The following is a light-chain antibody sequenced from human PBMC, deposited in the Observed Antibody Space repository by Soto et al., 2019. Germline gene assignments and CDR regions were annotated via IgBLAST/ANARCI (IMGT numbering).Light chain of an antibody. CDR1: SGSIASNY. J-gene: IGLJ3*02. CDR3: QSYDSSTGSWV. Sequence: NFMLTQPHSVSESPGKTVTISCTRSSGSIASNYVQWYQQRPGSSPTTVIYEDNQRPSGVPDRFSGSIDSSSNSASLTISGLKTEDEADYYCQSYDSSTGSWVFGGGTKLTVL. V-gene: IGLV6-57*01. CDR2: EDN.